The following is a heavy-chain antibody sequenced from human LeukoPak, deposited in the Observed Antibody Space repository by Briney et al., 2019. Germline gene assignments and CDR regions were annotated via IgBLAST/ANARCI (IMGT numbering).Heavy chain of an antibody. CDR1: GYTFTSYG. J-gene: IGHJ4*02. D-gene: IGHD6-13*01. V-gene: IGHV1-69*05. CDR3: ASEGGVAAAALDY. Sequence: ASVKVSCKASGYTFTSYGISWVRQAPGQGLEWMGRIIPIFGTANYAQKFQGRVAITTDESTSTAYMELSSLRSEDTAVYYCASEGGVAAAALDYWGQGTLVTVSS. CDR2: IIPIFGTA.